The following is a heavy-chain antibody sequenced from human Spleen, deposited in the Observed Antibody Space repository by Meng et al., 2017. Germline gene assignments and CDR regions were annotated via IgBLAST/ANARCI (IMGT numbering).Heavy chain of an antibody. Sequence: VQLQQWGAGLFNPSETLSLTCVVSGGSFSEYYWSWIRQPPGKGLEWIGEINHSGTTTYNPSLRSRVTMSIDQSNNQFSLTLNSVTAADTAVYYCARSGGRPELKNDFWGLGILVTVSS. V-gene: IGHV4-34*01. CDR1: GGSFSEYY. D-gene: IGHD3-10*01. CDR3: ARSGGRPELKNDF. J-gene: IGHJ4*02. CDR2: INHSGTT.